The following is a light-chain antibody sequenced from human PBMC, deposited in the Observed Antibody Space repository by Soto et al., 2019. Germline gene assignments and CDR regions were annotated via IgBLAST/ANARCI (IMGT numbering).Light chain of an antibody. J-gene: IGKJ1*01. V-gene: IGKV1-27*01. CDR3: QKYNSALWT. Sequence: DLQMTQSPSSLSASVGDRVTITCRASQDISIFLAWYQQKPGKGPKLLIFGASTLQSGVPSRFRGSGSGTDFTLTISSLQPEDVATYFCQKYNSALWTFGQGTKVEIK. CDR1: QDISIF. CDR2: GAS.